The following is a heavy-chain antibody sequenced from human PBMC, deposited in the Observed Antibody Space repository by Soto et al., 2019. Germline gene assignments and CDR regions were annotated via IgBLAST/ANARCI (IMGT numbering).Heavy chain of an antibody. CDR1: GFTFSSYW. V-gene: IGHV3-7*03. Sequence: GGSLRLSCAASGFTFSSYWMSRVRQAPGKGLEWVANIKQDGSEKYYVDSVKGRFTISRDNAKNSLYLQMNSLRAEDTAVYYCARAPWAVAGTDYYYYYGMDVWGQGXTVTVSS. D-gene: IGHD6-19*01. J-gene: IGHJ6*02. CDR3: ARAPWAVAGTDYYYYYGMDV. CDR2: IKQDGSEK.